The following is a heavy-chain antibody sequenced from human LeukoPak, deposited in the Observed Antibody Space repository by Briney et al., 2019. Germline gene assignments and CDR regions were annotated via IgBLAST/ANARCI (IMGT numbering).Heavy chain of an antibody. Sequence: GGFLRLSCAASGFTFSSYSMSWVRQAPGKGLEWVSSISSSSSYIYYADSVKGRFTISRDNSKNTLYLQMNSLRAEDTAVYYCARGFTMIVVVITSPADYWGQGTLVTVSS. CDR2: ISSSSSYI. D-gene: IGHD3-22*01. J-gene: IGHJ4*02. V-gene: IGHV3-21*01. CDR1: GFTFSSYS. CDR3: ARGFTMIVVVITSPADY.